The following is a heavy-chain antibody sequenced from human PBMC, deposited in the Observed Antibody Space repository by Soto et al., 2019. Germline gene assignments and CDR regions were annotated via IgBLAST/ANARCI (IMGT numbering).Heavy chain of an antibody. Sequence: ASVKVSCKASGYTFNTFYIHWVRQAPGQGLEWMGIINPSGGSTSYAQKFQGRVTMTRDTSTSTVYMELSSLRSEDTAVYYCARGIGGGTFSGMDVWGQGTTVTVSS. CDR3: ARGIGGGTFSGMDV. CDR1: GYTFNTFY. D-gene: IGHD2-15*01. CDR2: INPSGGST. J-gene: IGHJ6*02. V-gene: IGHV1-46*02.